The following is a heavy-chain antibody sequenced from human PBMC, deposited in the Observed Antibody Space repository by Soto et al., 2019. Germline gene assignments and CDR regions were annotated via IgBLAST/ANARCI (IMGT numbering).Heavy chain of an antibody. CDR2: IVVGSGNT. CDR1: GFTFTSSA. CDR3: AAGPLASYYYYYYMDV. D-gene: IGHD6-6*01. J-gene: IGHJ6*03. V-gene: IGHV1-58*02. Sequence: SVKVSCKASGFTFTSSAMQWVRQARGQRPEWIGWIVVGSGNTNYAQKFQERVTITRDMSTSTAYMELSSLRSEDTAVYYCAAGPLASYYYYYYMDVWGKGTTVTVSS.